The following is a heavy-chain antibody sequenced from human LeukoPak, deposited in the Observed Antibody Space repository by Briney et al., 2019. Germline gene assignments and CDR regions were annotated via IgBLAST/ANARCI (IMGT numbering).Heavy chain of an antibody. CDR1: GFTFSNAW. CDR2: IKSETDGGTT. Sequence: GGSLRLSCGASGFTFSNAWMSWVRQAPGRGLEWVGRIKSETDGGTTDYAAPVKGRFTISRDDSKSTLYLQMNSLKTEDTAVYYCSGCSSTSCSSLYMDVWGKGTTVTVSS. J-gene: IGHJ6*03. V-gene: IGHV3-15*01. D-gene: IGHD2-2*01. CDR3: SGCSSTSCSSLYMDV.